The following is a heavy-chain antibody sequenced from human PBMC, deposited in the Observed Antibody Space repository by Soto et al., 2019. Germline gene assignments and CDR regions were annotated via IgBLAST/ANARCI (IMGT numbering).Heavy chain of an antibody. CDR2: ISDTGGST. Sequence: GGSLRLSCSASGFTFNKYAMHWVRQAPETGLQYVSGISDTGGSTFHADSVKGRFTISRDDSKHTLFLQMSSLRAEDTAVYYCVKGSRDEYWYYHNGVDDWGQGTTVTVSS. D-gene: IGHD3-22*01. J-gene: IGHJ6*02. CDR3: VKGSRDEYWYYHNGVDD. V-gene: IGHV3-64D*06. CDR1: GFTFNKYA.